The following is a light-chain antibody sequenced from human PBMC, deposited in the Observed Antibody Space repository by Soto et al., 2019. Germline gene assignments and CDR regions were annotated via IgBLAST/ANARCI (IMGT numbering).Light chain of an antibody. CDR1: QSVSSY. CDR2: DAS. Sequence: IVVTQSPATLSLSPGERATLSCRASQSVSSYLAWYQQKPGQAPRLLIYDASNRATGIPARFSGSGSGTDFTLTISSLEPGDFAVYYCQQRSNWPPTFGQGTRLEIK. J-gene: IGKJ5*01. V-gene: IGKV3-11*01. CDR3: QQRSNWPPT.